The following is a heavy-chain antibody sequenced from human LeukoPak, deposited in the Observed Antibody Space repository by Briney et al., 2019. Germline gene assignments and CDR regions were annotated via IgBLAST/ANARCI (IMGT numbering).Heavy chain of an antibody. Sequence: PGGSLRLSCAASGFTFSSYSMNWVRQAPGKGLEWVSYISSSSSTIYYADSVKGRFTISRDNAKNSLYLQMNSLRDEDTAVYYCARFGEEWELGGYYYGMDVWGQGTTVTVSS. CDR1: GFTFSSYS. CDR2: ISSSSSTI. V-gene: IGHV3-48*02. D-gene: IGHD1-26*01. J-gene: IGHJ6*02. CDR3: ARFGEEWELGGYYYGMDV.